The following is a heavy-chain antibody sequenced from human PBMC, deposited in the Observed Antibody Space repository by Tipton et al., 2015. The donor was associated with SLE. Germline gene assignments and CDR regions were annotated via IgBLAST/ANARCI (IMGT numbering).Heavy chain of an antibody. CDR1: GGSISSGGYY. CDR2: IYYSGST. J-gene: IGHJ5*02. Sequence: LRLSCTVSGGSISSGGYYWSWIRQHPGKGLEWIGYIYYSGSTYYNPSLKSRVTISVDTSKNQFSLKLSSVTAADTAVYYCARGYCSGGSCHGGYNWFVPWGQGTLVTVSS. V-gene: IGHV4-31*03. D-gene: IGHD2-15*01. CDR3: ARGYCSGGSCHGGYNWFVP.